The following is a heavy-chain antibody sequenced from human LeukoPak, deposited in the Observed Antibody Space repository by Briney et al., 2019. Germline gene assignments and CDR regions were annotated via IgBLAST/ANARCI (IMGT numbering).Heavy chain of an antibody. D-gene: IGHD5-12*01. CDR2: ISSGSSYI. CDR3: ACTSGYDFSSYYYYYMDV. J-gene: IGHJ6*03. Sequence: GGSLRLSCAASGFTFSSYSMDWVRQAPGKGLECVSSISSGSSYIYYADSVKGRFTISRDNAKNSLYLQMNSLSAEDTAVYYCACTSGYDFSSYYYYYMDVWGKGTTVTVSS. CDR1: GFTFSSYS. V-gene: IGHV3-21*01.